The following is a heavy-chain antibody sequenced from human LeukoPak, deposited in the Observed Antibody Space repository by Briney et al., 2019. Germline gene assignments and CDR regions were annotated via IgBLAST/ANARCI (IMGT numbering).Heavy chain of an antibody. D-gene: IGHD6-6*01. CDR2: ISSSSSYI. CDR1: GFTFSSYS. V-gene: IGHV3-21*01. J-gene: IGHJ4*02. CDR3: ARDRTGEQLC. Sequence: PGGSLRLSCAASGFTFSSYSMNWVRQAPGKGLEWVSSISSSSSYIYYAGSVKGRFTISRDNAKNSLYLQMNSLRAEDTAVYYCARDRTGEQLCWGQGTLVTVSS.